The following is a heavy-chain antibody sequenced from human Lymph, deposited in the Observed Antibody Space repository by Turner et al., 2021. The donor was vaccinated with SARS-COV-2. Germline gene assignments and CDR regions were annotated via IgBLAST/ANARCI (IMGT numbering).Heavy chain of an antibody. CDR3: ARDSPYCSSTSCYDP. J-gene: IGHJ5*02. CDR2: IIPILAIA. V-gene: IGHV1-69*10. D-gene: IGHD2-2*01. CDR1: GGTFSSYA. Sequence: QVQLVQPGAEVKKPGSSVKVSCKASGGTFSSYAITWVRQAPGQGLEWMGGIIPILAIANYAQKFQVRVTITADKSTSTAYMELSSLRSEDTAVYYCARDSPYCSSTSCYDPWGQGTLVTVSS.